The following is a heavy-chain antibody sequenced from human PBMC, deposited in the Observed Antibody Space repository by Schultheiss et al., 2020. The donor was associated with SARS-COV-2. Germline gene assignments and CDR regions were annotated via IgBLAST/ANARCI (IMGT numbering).Heavy chain of an antibody. J-gene: IGHJ5*02. CDR1: GGSISSYY. D-gene: IGHD2-15*01. Sequence: SETLSLTCTVSGGSISSYYWSWIRQPPGKGLEWIGEINHSGSTNYNPSLKSRVTISVDTSKNQFSLKLSSVTAADTAVYYCARGVRGRTWFDPWGQGTLVTVSS. CDR2: INHSGST. V-gene: IGHV4-34*01. CDR3: ARGVRGRTWFDP.